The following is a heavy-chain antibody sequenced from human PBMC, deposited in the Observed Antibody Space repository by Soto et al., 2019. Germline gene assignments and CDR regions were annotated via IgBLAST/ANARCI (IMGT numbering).Heavy chain of an antibody. D-gene: IGHD1-1*01. Sequence: QVHLQEWGPGLVKPSETLSLTCTVSGASVSSDGYYWIWIRQPPGKGLEWMGYIYPSGRTNYNPSLRSRVTMSMDTSKNQFSLKLTSMTAADTALYYCARGDQLLLYWGQGTLVTVSS. CDR3: ARGDQLLLY. CDR1: GASVSSDGYY. V-gene: IGHV4-61*08. J-gene: IGHJ1*01. CDR2: IYPSGRT.